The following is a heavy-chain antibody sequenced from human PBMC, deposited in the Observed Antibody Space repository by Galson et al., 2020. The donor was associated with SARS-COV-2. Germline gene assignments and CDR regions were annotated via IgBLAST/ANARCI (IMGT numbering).Heavy chain of an antibody. CDR3: AKGPMTIGATAQHYFDY. D-gene: IGHD3-3*01. CDR1: GFTFSDYV. CDR2: IRRSGGGT. J-gene: IGHJ4*02. V-gene: IGHV3-23*01. Sequence: GGSLRLSCAASGFTFSDYVMSWVRQAPGKGLEWVSSIRRSGGGTYYADPVKGRFTISRDSSRDTLYLQMKTLRAEDTAVYYCAKGPMTIGATAQHYFDYWGQGILVSVSS.